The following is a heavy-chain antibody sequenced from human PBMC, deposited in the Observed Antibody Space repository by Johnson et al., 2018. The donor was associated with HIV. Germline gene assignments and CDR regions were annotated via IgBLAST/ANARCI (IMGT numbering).Heavy chain of an antibody. CDR1: GFTFSSYA. D-gene: IGHD3-10*02. CDR3: AREAATTFWGWDAFDI. CDR2: ISYDGSNK. V-gene: IGHV3-30-3*01. Sequence: QMQLVESGGGVVQPGRSLRLSCAASGFTFSSYAIHWVSQAPGKGLEWVAVISYDGSNKYYTDSVKGRFTISRDNSKNTLYLQMNSLRAEDTAVYYCAREAATTFWGWDAFDIWGQGTMVTISS. J-gene: IGHJ3*02.